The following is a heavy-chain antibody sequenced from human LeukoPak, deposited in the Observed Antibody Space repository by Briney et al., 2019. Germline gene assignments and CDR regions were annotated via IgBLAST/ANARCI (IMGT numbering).Heavy chain of an antibody. CDR3: ARPLYYDSTGHHQYYFDH. Sequence: ASVKVSCKASGYTFTSYGISWVRQAPGQGLEWMGWISAYNGNTNYAQNLQGRVTMTTETSTSTAYMDLRSLRSDDTAVYYCARPLYYDSTGHHQYYFDHWAQGTLVTVSS. CDR1: GYTFTSYG. V-gene: IGHV1-18*01. CDR2: ISAYNGNT. D-gene: IGHD3-22*01. J-gene: IGHJ4*02.